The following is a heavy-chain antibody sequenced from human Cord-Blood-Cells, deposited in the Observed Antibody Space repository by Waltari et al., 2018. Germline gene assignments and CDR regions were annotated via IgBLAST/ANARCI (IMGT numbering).Heavy chain of an antibody. V-gene: IGHV4-39*01. CDR1: GGSISSSSYY. CDR3: ARGACSSTSCYPSDAFDI. D-gene: IGHD2-2*01. J-gene: IGHJ3*02. Sequence: LTCTVSGGSISSSSYYWGWIRQPPGKGLEWIGSIYYSGSTYYNPSLKSRVTIPVDTSKNQFSLKLSSVTAADTAVYYCARGACSSTSCYPSDAFDIWGQGTMVTVSS. CDR2: IYYSGST.